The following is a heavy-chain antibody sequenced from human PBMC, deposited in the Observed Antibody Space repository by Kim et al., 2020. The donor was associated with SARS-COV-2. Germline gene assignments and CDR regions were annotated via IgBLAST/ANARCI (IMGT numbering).Heavy chain of an antibody. J-gene: IGHJ3*02. CDR3: AREDGTFDI. CDR1: RFNFSSYW. D-gene: IGHD4-17*01. Sequence: GGSLRLSCAASRFNFSSYWMNWVRQAPGKGLEWVGNIRPDTGETYYADSVKGRFSISRDNAKNSLYLQMHSLRAEDTAVYYCAREDGTFDIWGQGTMVTVSS. V-gene: IGHV3-7*03. CDR2: IRPDTGET.